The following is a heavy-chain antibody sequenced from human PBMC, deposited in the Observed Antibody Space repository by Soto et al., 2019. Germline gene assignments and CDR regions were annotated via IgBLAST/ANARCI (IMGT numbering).Heavy chain of an antibody. CDR2: TFYRSKWYN. CDR3: AREGGNHYYYYXMDG. V-gene: IGHV6-1*01. CDR1: GDSVSSNSAA. J-gene: IGHJ6*02. Sequence: SQTLSLTCAISGDSVSSNSAAWNWIRQSPSRGLEWLGRTFYRSKWYNDYAVSVKSRMTINPDTSKNRFSLQLNSVTPEDTAVYYCAREGGNHYYYYXMDGWGQGTTVTVSS. D-gene: IGHD1-26*01.